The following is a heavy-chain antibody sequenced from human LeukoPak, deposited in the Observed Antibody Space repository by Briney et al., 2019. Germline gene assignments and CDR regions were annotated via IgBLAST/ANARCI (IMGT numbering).Heavy chain of an antibody. CDR1: GFTFSSYW. J-gene: IGHJ4*02. Sequence: GGSLRLSCAASGFTFSSYWTSWVRQAPGKGLEWVANINQGGGEKYYVDSVKGRFTISRDNAKNSLYLQMNSLRAEDTAVYYCARAKFGDFDYWGQGTLVTVSS. CDR3: ARAKFGDFDY. V-gene: IGHV3-7*05. CDR2: INQGGGEK. D-gene: IGHD3-16*01.